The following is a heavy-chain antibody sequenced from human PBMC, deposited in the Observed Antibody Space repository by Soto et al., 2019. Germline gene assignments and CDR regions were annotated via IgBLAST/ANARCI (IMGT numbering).Heavy chain of an antibody. Sequence: QVQLVESGGGVVQPGRSLRLSCAASGFSFSNNGMHWVRQAAGKGLEWVAIISYDGSKKYYADSVKGRFTISRDNSKKTLYLQMNSLRVEDTAIYYCAKDRVESGLGEIDYWGQGTLVTVSS. CDR2: ISYDGSKK. J-gene: IGHJ4*02. D-gene: IGHD3-16*01. CDR1: GFSFSNNG. V-gene: IGHV3-30*18. CDR3: AKDRVESGLGEIDY.